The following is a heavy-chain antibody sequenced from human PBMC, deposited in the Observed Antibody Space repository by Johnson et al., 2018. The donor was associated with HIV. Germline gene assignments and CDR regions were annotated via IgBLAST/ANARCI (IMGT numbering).Heavy chain of an antibody. D-gene: IGHD2-8*01. CDR1: GFSFSMYW. J-gene: IGHJ3*01. CDR2: IKQDGSEE. Sequence: VQLVESGGGLVQPGGSLRLSCAVSGFSFSMYWMSWVRQAPGKGLEWVANIKQDGSEEYYVDSVKGRFTISRDTSKNKLFLQMKFITVEDTAMYYCAGEVFTKGFDVWGQGTMLTVSS. V-gene: IGHV3-7*03. CDR3: AGEVFTKGFDV.